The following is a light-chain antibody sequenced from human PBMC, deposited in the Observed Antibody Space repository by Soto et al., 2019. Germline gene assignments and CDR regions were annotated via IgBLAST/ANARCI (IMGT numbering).Light chain of an antibody. V-gene: IGKV3-20*01. CDR1: QSVSSSD. Sequence: TVLTQSLGTLSLSQGERANLSCRASQSVSSSDVAWYQQKPGQAPRLLIYGASSRATGIPDRFSGSGSGTDFTLTISRLEPEDFAVYYCPQYGSSRWTFGQGTKVDI. CDR2: GAS. J-gene: IGKJ1*01. CDR3: PQYGSSRWT.